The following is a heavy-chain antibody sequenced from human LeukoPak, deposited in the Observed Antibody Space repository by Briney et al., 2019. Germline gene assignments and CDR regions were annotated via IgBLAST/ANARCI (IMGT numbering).Heavy chain of an antibody. J-gene: IGHJ3*02. CDR1: GFTFSSYA. CDR3: AGDDRTSDAFDI. V-gene: IGHV3-30*04. Sequence: GGSLRLSCAASGFTFSSYAMHWVRQAPGKGLEWVAVISFDGNNIYYADSVKGRLTISRDNSKDTLYLQMNSLRAEDTAMYYCAGDDRTSDAFDIWGQGTTVTVSS. D-gene: IGHD1-7*01. CDR2: ISFDGNNI.